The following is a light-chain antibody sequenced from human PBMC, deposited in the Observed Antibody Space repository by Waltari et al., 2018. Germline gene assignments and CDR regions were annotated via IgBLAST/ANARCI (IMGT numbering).Light chain of an antibody. V-gene: IGKV4-1*01. CDR1: QSLLYSSNNKNY. J-gene: IGKJ2*03. Sequence: IVMTQSPDSLAVSLGERATINCKSSQSLLYSSNNKNYLAWYQQKPGQPPKLLIYWASTRXSGVPDRFXGSGXXTDXXLTISSLQAXNVXVYYCQQXYSXXXYSFGQGTKLXIX. CDR3: QQXYSXXXYS. CDR2: WAS.